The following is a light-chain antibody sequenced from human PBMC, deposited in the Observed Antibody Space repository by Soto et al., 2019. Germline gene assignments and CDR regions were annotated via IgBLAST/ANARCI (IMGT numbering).Light chain of an antibody. CDR2: EVT. J-gene: IGLJ3*02. CDR3: TSFAGSNTLV. CDR1: SSDVGDYNF. Sequence: QSALTQPPSASGSPGQSATISCTGTSSDVGDYNFVSWYQQHPGKAPKLIIYEVTKRPSGVPDRFSGSKSGNTASLTVSGLKTDDEADSYCTSFAGSNTLVFGGGTKLPAL. V-gene: IGLV2-8*01.